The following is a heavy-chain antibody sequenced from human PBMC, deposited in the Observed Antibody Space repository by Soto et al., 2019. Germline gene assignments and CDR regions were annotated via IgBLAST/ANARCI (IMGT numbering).Heavy chain of an antibody. J-gene: IGHJ6*02. CDR3: ASWYYDFWSGYYNNYYGMDV. D-gene: IGHD3-3*01. CDR2: IIPIFGTA. Sequence: ARRVRFSSYASCWVQQDNGKGLEWMGGIIPIFGTANYAQKFQGRVTITADESTSTAYMELSSLRSEDTAAYYCASWYYDFWSGYYNNYYGMDVWGQGTTVTVSS. V-gene: IGHV1-69*01. CDR1: RVRFSSYA.